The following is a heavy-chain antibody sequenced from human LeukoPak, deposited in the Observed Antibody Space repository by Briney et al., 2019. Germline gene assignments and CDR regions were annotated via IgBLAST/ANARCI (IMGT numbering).Heavy chain of an antibody. Sequence: PSETLSLTCAVYGGSFSGYYWSWIRQPPGKGLEWIGEINHSGRTIYHPSLTSRVTISVDTSKNQFSLKLNSVTAADTAVYYCAKSNGYGLVDIWGQGTMVTVSS. CDR3: AKSNGYGLVDI. CDR2: INHSGRT. J-gene: IGHJ3*02. V-gene: IGHV4-34*01. D-gene: IGHD3-10*01. CDR1: GGSFSGYY.